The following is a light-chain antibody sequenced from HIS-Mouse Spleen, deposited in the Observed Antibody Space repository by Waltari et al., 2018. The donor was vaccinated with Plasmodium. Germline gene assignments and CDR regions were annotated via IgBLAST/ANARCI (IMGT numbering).Light chain of an antibody. V-gene: IGKV1-33*01. Sequence: DIQMTPSPSSLSASVGDRVTITCQASQDISNYLNWYQQKPGKAPKLLIYDASNLETGVPSRFSGSGSGTDFTFTISSLQPEDIATYYCQQYDNLPLTFGGGTK. CDR3: QQYDNLPLT. CDR2: DAS. CDR1: QDISNY. J-gene: IGKJ4*01.